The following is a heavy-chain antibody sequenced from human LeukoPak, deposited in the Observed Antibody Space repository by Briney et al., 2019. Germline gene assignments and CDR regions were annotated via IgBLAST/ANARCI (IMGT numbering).Heavy chain of an antibody. V-gene: IGHV4-4*02. J-gene: IGHJ4*02. Sequence: KPSGTLSLTCGVSGGSISGTNWWSWVRQPPGQGLEWIGEISLAGQTNYNPSLNGRVTMSLDKSSNQLSLHLTSVTAADTATYFCSREGGPFCPFGYWGQGTLVIVSS. D-gene: IGHD1-26*01. CDR2: ISLAGQT. CDR3: SREGGPFCPFGY. CDR1: GGSISGTNW.